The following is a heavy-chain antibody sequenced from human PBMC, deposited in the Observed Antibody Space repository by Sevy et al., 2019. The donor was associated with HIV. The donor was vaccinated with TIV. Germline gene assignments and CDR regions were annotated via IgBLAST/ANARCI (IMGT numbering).Heavy chain of an antibody. V-gene: IGHV4-59*01. J-gene: IGHJ6*02. CDR1: CASISSYY. CDR2: MSYNGRT. Sequence: SETLSFTYTVSCASISSYYWSWVRQPPGKDRSWVGSMSYNGRTNYNPSLKSRVTISVDTSKNQFSLKLISVTAADTAVYYCARSLADYYYGMDVWGQGTTVTVSS. CDR3: ARSLADYYYGMDV.